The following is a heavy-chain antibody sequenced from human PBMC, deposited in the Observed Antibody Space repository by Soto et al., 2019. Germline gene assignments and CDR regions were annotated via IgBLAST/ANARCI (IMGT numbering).Heavy chain of an antibody. D-gene: IGHD3-3*01. V-gene: IGHV3-30*18. CDR2: ISYDGSNK. CDR3: AKGLDFWSGYYTYYYYGMDV. J-gene: IGHJ6*01. CDR1: GFTFSSYG. Sequence: QVQLVESGGGVVQPGRSLRLSCAASGFTFSSYGMHWVRQAPGKGLEWVAVISYDGSNKYYADSVKGRFTISRDNSKNTLYLQMNSLRAEDTAVYYCAKGLDFWSGYYTYYYYGMDVW.